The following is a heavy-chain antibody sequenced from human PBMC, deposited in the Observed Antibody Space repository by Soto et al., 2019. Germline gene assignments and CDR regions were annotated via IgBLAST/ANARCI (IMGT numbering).Heavy chain of an antibody. CDR1: GYTFTNYW. CDR3: ARRSYDDYFFDY. J-gene: IGHJ4*02. Sequence: EVQLVQSGAEVKKPGESLQISCKGSGYTFTNYWIGWVRQMPEKGLEWMGIIYPADSDTRYSPSFQGQVTISADKSISTAYLQWSSLKASDTAIYYCARRSYDDYFFDYWGQGALVTVSS. CDR2: IYPADSDT. D-gene: IGHD4-17*01. V-gene: IGHV5-51*03.